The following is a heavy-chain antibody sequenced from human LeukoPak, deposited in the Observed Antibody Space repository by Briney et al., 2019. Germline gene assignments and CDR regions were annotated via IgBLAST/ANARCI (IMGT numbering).Heavy chain of an antibody. CDR2: IRYDGSRK. Sequence: GGSLRLSCAASGFTFSSYGMHWVRQAPDKGLEWVAFIRYDGSRKYYADSVKGRFTISRDNSRNTLYLQMNGLRAEDTAMYYCAKVSLNMVNDAFDIWGQGTMVSVSS. D-gene: IGHD4/OR15-4a*01. J-gene: IGHJ3*02. CDR1: GFTFSSYG. V-gene: IGHV3-30*02. CDR3: AKVSLNMVNDAFDI.